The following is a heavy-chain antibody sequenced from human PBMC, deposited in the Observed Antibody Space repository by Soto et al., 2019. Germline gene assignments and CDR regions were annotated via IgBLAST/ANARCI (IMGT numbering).Heavy chain of an antibody. D-gene: IGHD7-27*01. CDR3: ARGWGRIFNY. Sequence: QVQLQQWGAGLLKPSETLSLTCAVYGRSFSGDYWNWIRQPPGKGLEWIGEISHSGSTNYNPSLKSRVTISVDTSQNQFSLKLSSVTAADTAVYYCARGWGRIFNYWGQGTLVTVSS. V-gene: IGHV4-34*01. CDR2: ISHSGST. J-gene: IGHJ4*02. CDR1: GRSFSGDY.